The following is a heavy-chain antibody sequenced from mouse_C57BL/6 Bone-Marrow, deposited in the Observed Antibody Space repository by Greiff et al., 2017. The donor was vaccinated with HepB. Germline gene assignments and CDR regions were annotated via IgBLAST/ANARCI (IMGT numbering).Heavy chain of an antibody. Sequence: VKLMESGAELVRPGTSVKMSCKASGYTFTNYWIGWAKQRPGHGLEWIGDIYPGGGYTNYNEKFKGKATLTADKSSSTAYMQFSSLTSEDSAIYYCARRPNGSRAWYFDVWGTGTTVTVSS. D-gene: IGHD1-1*01. CDR1: GYTFTNYW. V-gene: IGHV1-63*01. CDR3: ARRPNGSRAWYFDV. J-gene: IGHJ1*03. CDR2: IYPGGGYT.